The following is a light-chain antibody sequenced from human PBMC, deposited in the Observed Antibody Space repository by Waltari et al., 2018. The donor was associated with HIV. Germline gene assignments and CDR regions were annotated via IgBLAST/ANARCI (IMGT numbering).Light chain of an antibody. CDR1: SSTIGSNT. Sequence: QSVLTQPPSASGTPGQRVTISCSGSSSTIGSNTVNWYQQLPGTAPKRLIYSNSRRPSGVPDRFSGSKSGTSASLAISGLQSEDEADYYCAAWDDSLNGPVFGGGTKLTVL. CDR2: SNS. J-gene: IGLJ2*01. CDR3: AAWDDSLNGPV. V-gene: IGLV1-44*01.